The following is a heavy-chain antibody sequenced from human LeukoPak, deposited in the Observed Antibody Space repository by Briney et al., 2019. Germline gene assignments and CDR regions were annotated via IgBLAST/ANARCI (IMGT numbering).Heavy chain of an antibody. CDR2: ISYDGSDK. V-gene: IGHV3-30*04. CDR3: ASSGWRNWFDP. Sequence: PGRSLRLSCAASGFTFSSYAMHWVRQAPGKGLEWVAVISYDGSDKYYADSVKGRFTISRDNAKNSLYLQMNSLRAEDTAVYYCASSGWRNWFDPWGQGTLVTVSS. D-gene: IGHD6-19*01. CDR1: GFTFSSYA. J-gene: IGHJ5*02.